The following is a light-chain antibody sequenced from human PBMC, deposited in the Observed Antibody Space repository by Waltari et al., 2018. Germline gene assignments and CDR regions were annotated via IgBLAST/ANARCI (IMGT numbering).Light chain of an antibody. CDR1: QSVSSN. CDR3: QQYNNWPRIT. V-gene: IGKV3-15*01. J-gene: IGKJ3*01. CDR2: GAS. Sequence: EIVMTQSPATLSVSPGERATLSGRASQSVSSNLAWYQQKPGQAPRLLLYGASPRATGIPARFSGSGSGTEFTLTISSLQSEDFAVYYCQQYNNWPRITFGPGTKVDIK.